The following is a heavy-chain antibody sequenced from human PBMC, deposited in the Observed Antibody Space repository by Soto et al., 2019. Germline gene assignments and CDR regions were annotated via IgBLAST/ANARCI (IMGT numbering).Heavy chain of an antibody. V-gene: IGHV1-69*12. D-gene: IGHD3-16*01. CDR3: ARAYYDYVWRWFDP. CDR1: GGTFSSYA. Sequence: QVQLVQSGAEVKKPGSSVKVSCKASGGTFSSYAISWVRQAPGQGLEWMGGIIPIFGTANYAQKFQGRVTITADESTSKAYMELSSLRSEDTAVYYCARAYYDYVWRWFDPWGQGTLVTVSS. CDR2: IIPIFGTA. J-gene: IGHJ5*02.